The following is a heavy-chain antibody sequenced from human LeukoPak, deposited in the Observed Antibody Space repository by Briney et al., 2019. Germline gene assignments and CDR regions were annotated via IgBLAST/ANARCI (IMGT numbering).Heavy chain of an antibody. V-gene: IGHV3-33*01. D-gene: IGHD2-2*03. J-gene: IGHJ3*02. CDR3: ARGMDVRAFDI. Sequence: PGGSLRLSCAASGFTFSSYGMHWVRQAPGKGLEWVAVIWYVGSNKYYADSVKGRFTISRDNSKNTLYLQMNSLRAEDTAVYYCARGMDVRAFDIWGQGTMVTVSS. CDR1: GFTFSSYG. CDR2: IWYVGSNK.